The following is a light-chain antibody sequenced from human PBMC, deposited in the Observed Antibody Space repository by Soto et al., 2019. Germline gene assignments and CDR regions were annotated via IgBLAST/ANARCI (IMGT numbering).Light chain of an antibody. CDR1: QNIGSR. Sequence: DIQMTQSPSSVSASIGDSVTITCRASQNIGSRLAWFQQKPGKAPKLLIEAASTLELGVPSTFSASGSGHHFALTTSSLGPEDFATYYCLQAANFLRTLGQGAKVDI. J-gene: IGKJ1*01. CDR3: LQAANFLRT. V-gene: IGKV1-12*01. CDR2: AAS.